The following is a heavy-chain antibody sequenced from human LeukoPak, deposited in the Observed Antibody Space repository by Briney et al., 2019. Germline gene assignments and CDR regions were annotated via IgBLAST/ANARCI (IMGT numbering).Heavy chain of an antibody. D-gene: IGHD6-13*01. CDR2: ISSSGSTI. Sequence: PGGSLRLSCAASGFTFSSYEMNWVRQAPGKGLEWVSYISSSGSTIYYADSVKGRFTISRDNAKNSLYLQMNSLRAEDTAVYYCARDRRAAAGQSNYHYYGMDVWGQGTTVTVSS. J-gene: IGHJ6*02. CDR1: GFTFSSYE. V-gene: IGHV3-48*03. CDR3: ARDRRAAAGQSNYHYYGMDV.